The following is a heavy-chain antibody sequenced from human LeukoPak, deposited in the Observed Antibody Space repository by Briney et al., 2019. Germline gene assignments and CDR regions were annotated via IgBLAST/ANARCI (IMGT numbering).Heavy chain of an antibody. Sequence: SETLSLTCTVSGGSISSYYWSWIRQPPGKGLEWIGYIYYSGSTNYNPSLKSRVTLLVDKSKNQFSLKLSAVAAADTAVYYCARDRSGLYNFGYWGPGTLVTVSS. CDR3: ARDRSGLYNFGY. CDR1: GGSISSYY. V-gene: IGHV4-59*12. CDR2: IYYSGST. D-gene: IGHD3-10*01. J-gene: IGHJ4*02.